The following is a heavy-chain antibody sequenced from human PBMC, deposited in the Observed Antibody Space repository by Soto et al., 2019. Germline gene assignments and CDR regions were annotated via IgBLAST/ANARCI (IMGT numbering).Heavy chain of an antibody. D-gene: IGHD3-10*01. CDR3: CRFGEPHFDY. CDR2: ISSSSSYL. CDR1: GFTFSSYS. V-gene: IGHV3-21*01. Sequence: GGSLRLSCAASGFTFSSYSMNWVRQAPGKGLEWVSSISSSSSYLYYADSVKGRFTISRDNAKNSLYLQMNSLRAEDTAVYYCCRFGEPHFDYWGQGTLVTVSS. J-gene: IGHJ4*02.